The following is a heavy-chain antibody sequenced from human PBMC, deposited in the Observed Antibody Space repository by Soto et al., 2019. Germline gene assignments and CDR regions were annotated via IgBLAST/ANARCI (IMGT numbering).Heavy chain of an antibody. CDR3: GRDRSSGWYGGGDY. V-gene: IGHV3-30-3*01. J-gene: IGHJ4*02. Sequence: QVQLVESGGGVVQPGRSLRLSCAASGFTFSSYAMHWVRQAPGKGLEWVAVISYDGSNKYYADSVKGRFTISRDNSKNTLYLQMNSLRAEDTAVYYCGRDRSSGWYGGGDYWGQGTLVTVSS. D-gene: IGHD6-19*01. CDR1: GFTFSSYA. CDR2: ISYDGSNK.